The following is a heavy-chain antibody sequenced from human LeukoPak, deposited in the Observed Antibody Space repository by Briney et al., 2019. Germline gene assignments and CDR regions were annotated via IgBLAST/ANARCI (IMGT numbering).Heavy chain of an antibody. J-gene: IGHJ4*02. CDR1: GGSITGYY. Sequence: SETLSLTCTVPGGSITGYYWGWIRQPPSKGLKYICYIYHSGSTKYNPSLKSRVTMSVDTSKNHFSLKLSSVTAADTAVYYCARDAVAGRVYYFDYWGQGILVTVSS. V-gene: IGHV4-59*01. D-gene: IGHD6-19*01. CDR2: IYHSGST. CDR3: ARDAVAGRVYYFDY.